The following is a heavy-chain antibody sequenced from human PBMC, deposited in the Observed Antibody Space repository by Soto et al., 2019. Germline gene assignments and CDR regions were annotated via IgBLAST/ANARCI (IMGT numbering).Heavy chain of an antibody. V-gene: IGHV4-31*03. Sequence: SETLSLTCTVSGGSISSGGYYWSWIRQHPGKGLEWIGYIYYSGSTYYNPSLKSRVTISVDTSKNQFSLKLSSVTAADTAVYYCARGHHSSGSCFXYWSQGTLVTVSS. D-gene: IGHD3-22*01. CDR1: GGSISSGGYY. CDR2: IYYSGST. CDR3: ARGHHSSGSCFXY. J-gene: IGHJ4*02.